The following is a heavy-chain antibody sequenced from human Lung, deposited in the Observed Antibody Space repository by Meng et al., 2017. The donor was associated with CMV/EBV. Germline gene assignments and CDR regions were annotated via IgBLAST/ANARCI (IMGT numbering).Heavy chain of an antibody. D-gene: IGHD6-6*01. J-gene: IGHJ4*02. V-gene: IGHV3-7*01. Sequence: GESXKISCAASGFIFSNYWMSWVRQAPGKRLEWGANIKQDGSETYYVDSLKGRFTISRDNAKNSLYLKINSLRADDTAVYYCASEGGRHSSSSYWGRGSLVTVSS. CDR2: IKQDGSET. CDR1: GFIFSNYW. CDR3: ASEGGRHSSSSY.